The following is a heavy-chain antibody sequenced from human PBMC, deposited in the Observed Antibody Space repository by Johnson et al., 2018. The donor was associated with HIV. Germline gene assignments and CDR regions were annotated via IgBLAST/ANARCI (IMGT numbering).Heavy chain of an antibody. D-gene: IGHD4-23*01. J-gene: IGHJ3*02. CDR3: ARGRWAPPPDAFDI. CDR1: GFTFSDYY. CDR2: ISNSGTAT. V-gene: IGHV3-11*04. Sequence: QVQLVESGGALVKPGGSLRLSCAASGFTFSDYYMTWVRQAPGKGLEWISYISNSGTATYYGDSVKGRFTISRDNAKNSLYLQMNTLRVEDTAVYYCARGRWAPPPDAFDIWGQGTMVTVSS.